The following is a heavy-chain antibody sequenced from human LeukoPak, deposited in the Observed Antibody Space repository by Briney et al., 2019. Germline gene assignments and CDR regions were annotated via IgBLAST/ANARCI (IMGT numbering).Heavy chain of an antibody. V-gene: IGHV3-21*01. Sequence: GGSLRLSCAPSGFTFSSYSMSWVRQAPGKGLEWVSSISSSSSYIYYADSVKGRFTISRDNAKNSLFLQMHSLRAEDTAVYYCARASSGWGGGYDYWGQGTLVTVSS. CDR2: ISSSSSYI. CDR3: ARASSGWGGGYDY. CDR1: GFTFSSYS. J-gene: IGHJ4*02. D-gene: IGHD6-19*01.